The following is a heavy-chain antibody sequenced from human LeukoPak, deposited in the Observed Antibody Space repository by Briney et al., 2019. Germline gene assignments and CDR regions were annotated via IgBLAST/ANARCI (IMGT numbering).Heavy chain of an antibody. CDR2: IRYDGSNK. Sequence: GGSLRLSCAASGFTFSSSAMNWVRQAPGKGLEWVAFIRYDGSNKYYADSVKGRFTISRDNSKNTLYLQMNSLRAEDTAVYYCASLYTQDYYYMDVWGKGTTVTVSS. CDR1: GFTFSSSA. CDR3: ASLYTQDYYYMDV. V-gene: IGHV3-30*02. J-gene: IGHJ6*03.